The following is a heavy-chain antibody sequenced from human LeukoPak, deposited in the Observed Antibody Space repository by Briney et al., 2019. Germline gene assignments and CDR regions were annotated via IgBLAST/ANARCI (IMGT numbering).Heavy chain of an antibody. CDR3: ASSSWFYYFDY. Sequence: GGSLRLSCAASGFTVSSNYMSWVRQAPGKGLEWVSVIYSGGSTYYADSVKGRFTISRDNSKNTLYLQMNSLRAEDTAVYYCASSSWFYYFDYWGQGTLVAVSS. J-gene: IGHJ4*02. D-gene: IGHD6-13*01. V-gene: IGHV3-66*01. CDR1: GFTVSSNY. CDR2: IYSGGST.